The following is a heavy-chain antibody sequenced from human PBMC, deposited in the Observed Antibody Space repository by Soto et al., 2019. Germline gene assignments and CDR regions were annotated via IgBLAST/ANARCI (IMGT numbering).Heavy chain of an antibody. J-gene: IGHJ6*02. V-gene: IGHV1-69*12. CDR2: IIPIFGTA. D-gene: IGHD1-1*01. CDR1: GGTFSSYA. CDR3: ARGGYRGSYYYYYGMDV. Sequence: QVQLVQSGAEVKKPGSSVKVSCKASGGTFSSYAISWVRQAPGQGLEWMGGIIPIFGTANSAQKFQGRVTITADESTSTAYRELSSLRSEDTAVYYCARGGYRGSYYYYYGMDVWGQGTTVTVSS.